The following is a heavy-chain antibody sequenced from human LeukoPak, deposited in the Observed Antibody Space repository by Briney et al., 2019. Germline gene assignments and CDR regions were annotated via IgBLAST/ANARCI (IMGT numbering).Heavy chain of an antibody. D-gene: IGHD3-22*01. J-gene: IGHJ5*02. CDR2: MNPNSGNT. CDR1: GGTFSSYA. CDR3: ARGSYYDSSGYYTT. V-gene: IGHV1-8*02. Sequence: GASVKVSCKASGGTFSSYAISWVRQAPGQGLEWMGWMNPNSGNTGYAQKFQGRVTMTRNTSISTAYMELSSLRSEDTAVYYCARGSYYDSSGYYTTWGQGTLVTVSS.